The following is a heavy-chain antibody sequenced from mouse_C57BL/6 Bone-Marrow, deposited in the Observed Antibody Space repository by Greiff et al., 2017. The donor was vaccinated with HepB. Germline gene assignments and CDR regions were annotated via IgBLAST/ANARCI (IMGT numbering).Heavy chain of an antibody. J-gene: IGHJ1*03. Sequence: EVQVVESGGGLVQPGGSLKLSCAASGFTFSDYYMYWVRQTPEKRLEWVAYISNGGGSTYYPDTVKGRFTISRDNAKNTLYLQMSRLKSEDTAMYYCARQDGYDWYFDVWGTGTTVTVSS. CDR2: ISNGGGST. CDR3: ARQDGYDWYFDV. CDR1: GFTFSDYY. D-gene: IGHD2-2*01. V-gene: IGHV5-12*01.